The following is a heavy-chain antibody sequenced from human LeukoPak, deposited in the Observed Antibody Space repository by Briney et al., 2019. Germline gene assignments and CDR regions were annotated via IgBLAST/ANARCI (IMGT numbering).Heavy chain of an antibody. CDR3: SRGLTGGTPYYFEH. D-gene: IGHD1-26*01. Sequence: GGSLRLSCAASGLTFSSYWMHWVRQAPGKGLVWVSRIMSDGSTTSYADSVKGRFTISRGNAKNTLYLQMNSLRAEDTAVYYCSRGLTGGTPYYFEHWGQGTLVTVSS. V-gene: IGHV3-74*01. J-gene: IGHJ4*02. CDR2: IMSDGSTT. CDR1: GLTFSSYW.